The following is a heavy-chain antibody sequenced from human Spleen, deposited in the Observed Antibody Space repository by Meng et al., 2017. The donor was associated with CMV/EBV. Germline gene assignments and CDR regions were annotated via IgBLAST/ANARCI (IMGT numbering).Heavy chain of an antibody. CDR1: GGSISGSSYY. Sequence: SETLSLTCTVSGGSISGSSYYWGWIRQPPGKGLEWIGYIYYSGSTYYNPSLKSRVTISVDTSKNQFSLKLSSVTAADTAVYYCARAGIAARPLGFDYWGQGTLVTVSS. CDR3: ARAGIAARPLGFDY. J-gene: IGHJ4*02. D-gene: IGHD6-6*01. V-gene: IGHV4-31*03. CDR2: IYYSGST.